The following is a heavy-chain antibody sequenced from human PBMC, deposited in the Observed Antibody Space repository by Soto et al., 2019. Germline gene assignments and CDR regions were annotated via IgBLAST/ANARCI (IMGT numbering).Heavy chain of an antibody. CDR1: GGSISSGGYS. V-gene: IGHV4-30-2*01. CDR2: IYHSGST. CDR3: ARLRTGNNWNYVDY. J-gene: IGHJ4*02. D-gene: IGHD1-20*01. Sequence: QLQLQESGSGLVKPSQTLSLTCAVSGGSISSGGYSWSWIRQPPGKGLEWIGYIYHSGSTYYNPSLKSRVTISVDRSNNQFSLKLSFVTAADTAVYYCARLRTGNNWNYVDYWGQGTLVTVSS.